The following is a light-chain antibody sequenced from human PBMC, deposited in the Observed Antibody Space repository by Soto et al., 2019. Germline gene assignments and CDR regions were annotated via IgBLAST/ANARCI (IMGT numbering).Light chain of an antibody. J-gene: IGKJ3*01. CDR1: HGIRND. V-gene: IGKV1-17*01. CDR2: TAS. CDR3: LQHNAFPFT. Sequence: DIQMTQSPSSLSASVGARVTITCRASHGIRNDLGWYQHKPGKAPMRLISTASTLESGVPSRFSGSGSGTEFTLTISSLQPEDFATYYCLQHNAFPFTFGPGTKLTFK.